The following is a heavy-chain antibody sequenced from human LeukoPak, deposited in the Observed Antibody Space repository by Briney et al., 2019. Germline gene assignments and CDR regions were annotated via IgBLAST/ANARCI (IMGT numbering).Heavy chain of an antibody. CDR1: GYTFTSYD. CDR3: ARGHRGRRTLAFDI. J-gene: IGHJ3*02. CDR2: MNPNSGNT. V-gene: IGHV1-8*03. Sequence: ASVKVSCMASGYTFTSYDINWVRQATGQGLEWMGWMNPNSGNTGYAQKFQGRVTITRNTSISTAYMELSSLRSEDTAVYYCARGHRGRRTLAFDIWGQGAMVTVSS. D-gene: IGHD1-26*01.